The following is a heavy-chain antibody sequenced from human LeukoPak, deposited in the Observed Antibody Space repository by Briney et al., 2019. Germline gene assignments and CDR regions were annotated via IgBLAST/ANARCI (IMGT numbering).Heavy chain of an antibody. CDR2: ITGSGGNT. CDR1: GFTFSNYA. CDR3: AKWGDYDVLTGYYVSDY. J-gene: IGHJ4*02. V-gene: IGHV3-23*01. D-gene: IGHD3-9*01. Sequence: GASLRLSCAASGFTFSNYAMSWVRQAPGKGLEWVSAITGSGGNTYYADSVKGRFTVSRDNSKNTVFLQMNSLRAEDTAVYYCAKWGDYDVLTGYYVSDYWGQGTLVTVSS.